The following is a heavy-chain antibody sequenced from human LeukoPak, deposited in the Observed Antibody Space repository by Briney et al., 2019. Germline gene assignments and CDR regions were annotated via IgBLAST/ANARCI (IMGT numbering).Heavy chain of an antibody. CDR2: ISWNSGSI. V-gene: IGHV3-9*01. CDR1: GFTFSSYA. Sequence: SGGSLRLSCAASGFTFSSYAMSWVRQAPGKGLEWVSGISWNSGSIGYADSVKGRFTISSDNAKNSLYLQMNSLRAEDTALYYCAKDRLAVAGPFDYWGQGTLVTVSS. CDR3: AKDRLAVAGPFDY. D-gene: IGHD6-19*01. J-gene: IGHJ4*02.